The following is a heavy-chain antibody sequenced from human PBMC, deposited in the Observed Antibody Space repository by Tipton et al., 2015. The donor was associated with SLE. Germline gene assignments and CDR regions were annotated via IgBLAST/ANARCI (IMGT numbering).Heavy chain of an antibody. CDR3: ARGRDQLPTSVY. CDR1: GDTFNTYA. CDR2: IIPIIGIT. J-gene: IGHJ4*02. Sequence: QSGAEVREPGSSVKVSCKASGDTFNTYAFTWVRQAPGQGLEWMGAIIPIIGITKYAQDFQDRVTISTDESTNTAYMELTSLTSDDTAVYLCARGRDQLPTSVYWGQGTLVTVSS. D-gene: IGHD2-2*01. V-gene: IGHV1-69*05.